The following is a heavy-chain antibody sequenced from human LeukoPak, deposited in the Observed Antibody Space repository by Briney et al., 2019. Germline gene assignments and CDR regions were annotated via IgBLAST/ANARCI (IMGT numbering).Heavy chain of an antibody. J-gene: IGHJ5*02. CDR1: GYTFTNYG. CDR3: ARDIKRSRARWENLGIDP. V-gene: IGHV1-18*01. Sequence: ASVTVSCKASGYTFTNYGISWVRQAPGQGLEWMGWISGYNGNTNYAQKVQGRVTMTADASTSTTYMELRSLRSDDTAVYYCARDIKRSRARWENLGIDPWGQGTLVTVSS. CDR2: ISGYNGNT. D-gene: IGHD3-16*01.